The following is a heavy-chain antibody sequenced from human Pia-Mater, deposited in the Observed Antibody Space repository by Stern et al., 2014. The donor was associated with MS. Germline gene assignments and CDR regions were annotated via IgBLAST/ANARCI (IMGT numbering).Heavy chain of an antibody. CDR1: GYSFSNYW. CDR3: ATAPPRGYTYGXXXX. V-gene: IGHV5-51*03. Sequence: EVQLEESGTEVKKPGESLKISCKGSGYSFSNYWIGWVRQMPGKGLEWIGIIYPGDSDTRYSPSFQGQVTISADKSINTAYLQWSSLKALDTAIYYCATAPPRGYTYGXXXXWGQGTLVTVSS. J-gene: IGHJ4*02. CDR2: IYPGDSDT. D-gene: IGHD5-18*01.